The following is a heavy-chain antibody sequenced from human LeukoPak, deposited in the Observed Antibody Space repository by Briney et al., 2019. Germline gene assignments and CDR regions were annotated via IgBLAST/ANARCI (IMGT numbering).Heavy chain of an antibody. V-gene: IGHV3-66*01. CDR1: GFTVSSNY. CDR2: IYSGGST. CDR3: ARRGLVVPAALGPHWFDP. J-gene: IGHJ5*02. D-gene: IGHD2-2*01. Sequence: GGSLRLSCAASGFTVSSNYMSWVRQAPGKGLEWVSVIYSGGSTYYADSVKGRFTISRDNSKNSLYLQMNSLRAEDTAVYYCARRGLVVPAALGPHWFDPWGQGTLVTVSS.